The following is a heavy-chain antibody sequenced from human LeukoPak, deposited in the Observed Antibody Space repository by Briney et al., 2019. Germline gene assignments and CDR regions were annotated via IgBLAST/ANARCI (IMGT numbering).Heavy chain of an antibody. V-gene: IGHV1-69*04. Sequence: ASVKVSCKASGGTFSSYAISWVRQAPGQGLEWMGRIIPILGIANYAQEFQGRVTITADKSTSTAYMELSSLRSEDTAVYYCASGVGYCSSTSCSNTYYFDYWGQGTLVTVSS. J-gene: IGHJ4*02. CDR3: ASGVGYCSSTSCSNTYYFDY. D-gene: IGHD2-2*01. CDR2: IIPILGIA. CDR1: GGTFSSYA.